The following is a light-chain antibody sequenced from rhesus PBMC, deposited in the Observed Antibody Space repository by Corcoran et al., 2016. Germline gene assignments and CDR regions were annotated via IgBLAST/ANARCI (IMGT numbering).Light chain of an antibody. J-gene: IGKJ2*01. CDR3: QQYSSRPYS. Sequence: DIQMTQSPSSLSASVGDTVTITCRPSQGISTWLAWYQPAPGKAPKLLIYGASSLQIGVPSRFSGSGSGTPFSFTISSLQSEDFAIYYCQQYSSRPYSFGQGTKVEI. V-gene: IGKV1-22*01. CDR2: GAS. CDR1: QGISTW.